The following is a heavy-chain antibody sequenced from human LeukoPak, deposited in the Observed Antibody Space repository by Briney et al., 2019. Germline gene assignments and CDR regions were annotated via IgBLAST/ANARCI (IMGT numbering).Heavy chain of an antibody. Sequence: PSETLSLTCAVYGGSFSGYYWSWIRQPPGKGLEWIGEINHSGNTNYNPSLKSRVTISVDTSKNQFSLKLSSVTAADTAVYYCARPNRRYCSGGSCYSYYFDYWGQGTLVTVSS. D-gene: IGHD2-15*01. CDR3: ARPNRRYCSGGSCYSYYFDY. CDR2: INHSGNT. J-gene: IGHJ4*02. CDR1: GGSFSGYY. V-gene: IGHV4-34*01.